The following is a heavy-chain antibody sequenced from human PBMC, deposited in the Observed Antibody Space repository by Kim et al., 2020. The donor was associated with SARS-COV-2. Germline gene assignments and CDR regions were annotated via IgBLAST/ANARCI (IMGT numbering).Heavy chain of an antibody. D-gene: IGHD2-21*01. CDR2: IYTYGTM. CDR3: GEKSGGNYNYHNMDV. CDR1: GFTFSNYA. V-gene: IGHV3-23*05. Sequence: GGSLRLSCAASGFTFSNYAMTWARHVPGKGLEWLSTIYTYGTMYYASSSRGRLIISTDDSTNTLLLQMNSLRAAEAAAVFCGEKSGGNYNYHNMDVWG. J-gene: IGHJ6*02.